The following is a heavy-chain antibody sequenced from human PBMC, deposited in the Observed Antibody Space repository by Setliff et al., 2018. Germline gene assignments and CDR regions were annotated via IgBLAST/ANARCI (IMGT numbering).Heavy chain of an antibody. Sequence: PSETLSLTCTVSGDSISSSDFYWGWIRQPPGKGLEWIGSLHYTGSTFYNPSLKSRATVIVHTPKKQFSLKLKSMTAADAGVYYCARHVLYGSGSYGLNYWSQGTLVTVSS. V-gene: IGHV4-39*01. CDR1: GDSISSSDFY. D-gene: IGHD3-10*01. CDR3: ARHVLYGSGSYGLNY. J-gene: IGHJ4*02. CDR2: LHYTGST.